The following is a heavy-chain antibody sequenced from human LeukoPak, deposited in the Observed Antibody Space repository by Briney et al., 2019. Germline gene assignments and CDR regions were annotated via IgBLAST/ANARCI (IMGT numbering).Heavy chain of an antibody. D-gene: IGHD1-26*01. J-gene: IGHJ3*02. CDR3: ARGTVGAGVFDI. CDR2: IATTGDT. V-gene: IGHV3-13*01. Sequence: GGSLRLSCAASGFSFRSYDMHWVRQATGKGLEWVSAIATTGDTYYPGSVKGRFTISRENAKNSLYLQMNSLRAGDTAVYYCARGTVGAGVFDIWGPGTMVTVPS. CDR1: GFSFRSYD.